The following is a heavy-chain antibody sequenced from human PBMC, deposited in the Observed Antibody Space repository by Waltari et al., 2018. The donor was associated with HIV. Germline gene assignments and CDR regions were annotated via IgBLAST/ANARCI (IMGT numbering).Heavy chain of an antibody. J-gene: IGHJ6*02. CDR3: AKELRSGYSYYYYGMDV. D-gene: IGHD2-15*01. CDR1: GFSFSLFG. V-gene: IGHV3-30*02. Sequence: QGQLVESGGGVVQPGGSLRLSCAASGFSFSLFGMPSVRQAPGKWREWVTFIRYDGNTKDYADSVKVRFTISRDNSKNTLYLQMSSLRAEDTAVYYCAKELRSGYSYYYYGMDVWGQGTTVTVSS. CDR2: IRYDGNTK.